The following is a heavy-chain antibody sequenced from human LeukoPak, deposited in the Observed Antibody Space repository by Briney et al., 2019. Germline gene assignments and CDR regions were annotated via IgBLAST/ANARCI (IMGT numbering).Heavy chain of an antibody. CDR2: IYYSGST. J-gene: IGHJ5*02. CDR3: ARGVGGWYWAGSLNWFDP. D-gene: IGHD6-19*01. V-gene: IGHV4-39*07. Sequence: SETLSLTCTVSGGSISSSSYYWGWIRQPPGKGLEWIGSIYYSGSTYYNPSLKSRVTISVDTSKNQFSLKLSSVTAADTAVYYCARGVGGWYWAGSLNWFDPWGQGTLVTVSS. CDR1: GGSISSSSYY.